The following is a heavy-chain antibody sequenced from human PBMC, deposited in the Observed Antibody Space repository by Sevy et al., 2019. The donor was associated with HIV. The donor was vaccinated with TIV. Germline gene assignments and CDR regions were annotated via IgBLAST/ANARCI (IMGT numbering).Heavy chain of an antibody. CDR2: IRYSGST. V-gene: IGHV4-39*01. J-gene: IGHJ4*02. Sequence: SETLSLTCTVSGASISSSGYYWGWIRQPPGKGLEWIASIRYSGSTYYNPSLRSRVTISADASKNQFSLKLNSVTAADTAVYYCAGPIVTYRSGWSYYDHWGQGTVVTVSS. CDR1: GASISSSGYY. CDR3: AGPIVTYRSGWSYYDH. D-gene: IGHD6-19*01.